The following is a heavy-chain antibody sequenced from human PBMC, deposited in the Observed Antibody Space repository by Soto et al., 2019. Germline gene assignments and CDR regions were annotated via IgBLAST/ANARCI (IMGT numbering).Heavy chain of an antibody. CDR2: INHSGST. V-gene: IGHV4-34*01. Sequence: QVQLQQWGAGLLKPSETLSLTCAVYGGSFSGYYWSWIRQPPGKGLEWIGEINHSGSTNYNPSLKSRVTISVDTSKNQFSLKLSSVTAADTAVYYCARGARGILSGASGWFDPWGQGTLVTVSS. D-gene: IGHD2-15*01. CDR3: ARGARGILSGASGWFDP. CDR1: GGSFSGYY. J-gene: IGHJ5*02.